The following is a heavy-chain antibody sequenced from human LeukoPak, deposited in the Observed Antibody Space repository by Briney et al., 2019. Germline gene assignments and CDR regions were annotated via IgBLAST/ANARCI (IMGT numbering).Heavy chain of an antibody. D-gene: IGHD6-6*01. J-gene: IGHJ4*02. V-gene: IGHV3-21*01. CDR1: GFTFSSYS. CDR3: ASDTYSSYDY. CDR2: ISSSSSYI. Sequence: PGGSLRLSCAASGFTFSSYSMNWVRQAPGKGLEWVSSISSSSSYIYYADSVRGRFTISRDNAKNSLYLQMNSLRAEDTAVYYCASDTYSSYDYWGQGTLVTVSS.